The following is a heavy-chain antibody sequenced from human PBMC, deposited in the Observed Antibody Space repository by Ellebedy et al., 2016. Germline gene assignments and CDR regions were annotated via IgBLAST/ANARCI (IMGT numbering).Heavy chain of an antibody. V-gene: IGHV4-59*01. CDR3: AELLWFGELSSGFDP. D-gene: IGHD3-10*01. CDR2: IYYSGST. J-gene: IGHJ5*02. Sequence: SETLSLTXTVSGGSISSYYWSWIRQPPGKGLEWIGYIYYSGSTNYNPSLKSRVTISVDTSKNQFSLKLSSVTAADTAVYYCAELLWFGELSSGFDPWGQGTLVTVSS. CDR1: GGSISSYY.